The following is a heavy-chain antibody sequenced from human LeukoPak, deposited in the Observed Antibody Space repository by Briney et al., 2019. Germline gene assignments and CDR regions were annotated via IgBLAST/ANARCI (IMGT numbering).Heavy chain of an antibody. CDR1: GGSISSSNYY. Sequence: SETLSLTCTVSGGSISSSNYYWGWIRQPPGKGLEWIGNIYYGGSSYYNPSLQSRVTISLDTSKNQFSLKLRSVTAADTAVYYCAREVWYDILTGYYFDYWGQGTLVTVSS. D-gene: IGHD3-9*01. V-gene: IGHV4-39*07. CDR3: AREVWYDILTGYYFDY. J-gene: IGHJ4*02. CDR2: IYYGGSS.